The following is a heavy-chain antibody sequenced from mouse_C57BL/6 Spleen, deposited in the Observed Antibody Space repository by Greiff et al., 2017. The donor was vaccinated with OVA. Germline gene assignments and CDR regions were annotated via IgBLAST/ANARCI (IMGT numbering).Heavy chain of an antibody. J-gene: IGHJ4*01. D-gene: IGHD2-4*01. CDR1: GFSLTSYG. CDR2: IWSGGST. V-gene: IGHV2-2*01. Sequence: VKLLESGPGLVQPSQSLSITCTVSGFSLTSYGVHWVRQSPGKGLEWLGVIWSGGSTDYNAAFISRLSISKDNSKSQVFFKMNSLQADDTAIYYCARKRDYDDYAMDYWGQGTSVTVSS. CDR3: ARKRDYDDYAMDY.